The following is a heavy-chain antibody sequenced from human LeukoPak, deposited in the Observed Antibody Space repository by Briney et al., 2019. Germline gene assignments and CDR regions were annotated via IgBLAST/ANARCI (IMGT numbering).Heavy chain of an antibody. CDR1: GFTFSSYS. V-gene: IGHV3-30*03. CDR2: ISYDGSNK. Sequence: GGSLRLSCAASGFTFSSYSMNWVRQAPGKGLEWVAVISYDGSNKYYTDSVKGRFTISRDNSKNTLYLQMNSLRAEDTAVYYCARNPTTTVVTLNWFDPWGQGTLVTVSS. J-gene: IGHJ5*02. CDR3: ARNPTTTVVTLNWFDP. D-gene: IGHD4-23*01.